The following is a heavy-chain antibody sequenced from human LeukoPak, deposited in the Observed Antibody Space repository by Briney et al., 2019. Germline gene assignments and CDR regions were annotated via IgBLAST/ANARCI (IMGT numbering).Heavy chain of an antibody. D-gene: IGHD3-10*01. CDR2: IWYDGSNK. CDR3: ARDRKVRDPYYYYYYGMDV. CDR1: GFTFSSYV. J-gene: IGHJ6*02. V-gene: IGHV3-33*01. Sequence: GGSLRLSCAASGFTFSSYVMHWVRQAPDKGLEWVAVIWYDGSNKYYADSVKGRFTISRDNSKNTLYLQMNSLRAEDTAVYYCARDRKVRDPYYYYYYGMDVWGQGTTVTVSS.